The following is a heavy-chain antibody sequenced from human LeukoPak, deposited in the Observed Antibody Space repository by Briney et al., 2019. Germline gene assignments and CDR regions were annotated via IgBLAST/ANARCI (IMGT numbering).Heavy chain of an antibody. CDR3: ASYYGDYGQGNYNYYMDV. CDR1: GFTFSTYD. J-gene: IGHJ6*03. D-gene: IGHD4-17*01. CDR2: ISGSGGST. Sequence: GGSLRLSCAVSGFTFSTYDMSWVRQAPGRGLEWVSAISGSGGSTYYADSVKGRFTISRDNSKNTLYLQMNSLRAEDTAVYYCASYYGDYGQGNYNYYMDVWGKGTTVTVSS. V-gene: IGHV3-23*01.